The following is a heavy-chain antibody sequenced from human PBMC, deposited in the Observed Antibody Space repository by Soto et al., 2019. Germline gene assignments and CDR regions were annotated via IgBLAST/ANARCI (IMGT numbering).Heavy chain of an antibody. Sequence: PGGSLRLSCVGSGFTFSTYEMQWVRQAPGKGPEWVSYISSEGSTIFYGESVKGRFIVSRDNDRSSLYLQMNSLRVEDSGVYYCARIGTVLTPDDSWGQGTLVTVSP. CDR1: GFTFSTYE. CDR2: ISSEGSTI. V-gene: IGHV3-48*03. CDR3: ARIGTVLTPDDS. D-gene: IGHD2-21*02. J-gene: IGHJ4*02.